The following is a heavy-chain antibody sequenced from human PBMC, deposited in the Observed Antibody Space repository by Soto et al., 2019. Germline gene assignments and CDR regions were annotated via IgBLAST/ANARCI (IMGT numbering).Heavy chain of an antibody. Sequence: PSETLSLTCTVSGGSMSNSNYYWGWIRQTPGKGLEWIGSIHYGGSTYYNPSLNSRVTISVDTSKNQFSLRLNSVTAADTAVYYCERHPQIWLPWFAPWGQGTLVTVSS. CDR2: IHYGGST. CDR1: GGSMSNSNYY. D-gene: IGHD5-18*01. V-gene: IGHV4-39*01. J-gene: IGHJ5*02. CDR3: ERHPQIWLPWFAP.